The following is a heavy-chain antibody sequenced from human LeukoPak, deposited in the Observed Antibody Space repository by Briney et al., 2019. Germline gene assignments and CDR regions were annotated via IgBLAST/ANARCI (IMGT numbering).Heavy chain of an antibody. D-gene: IGHD3-9*01. Sequence: GESLKISCEASGYRFSGYWISWVRQMPGEGLEWMGILYPGNSETRYSPSLQGQVTISADNSISTAYLQWSSLKASDTAMYYCVGSTGYPYYFDYWGQGTLLTVSS. CDR1: GYRFSGYW. CDR3: VGSTGYPYYFDY. CDR2: LYPGNSET. J-gene: IGHJ4*02. V-gene: IGHV5-51*01.